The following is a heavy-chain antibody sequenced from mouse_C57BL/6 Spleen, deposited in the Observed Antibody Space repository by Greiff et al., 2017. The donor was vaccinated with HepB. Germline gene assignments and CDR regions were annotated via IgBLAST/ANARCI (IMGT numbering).Heavy chain of an antibody. CDR3: TSLLSFMDY. Sequence: EVQLQQSGTVLARPGASVKMSCKTSGYTFTSYWMHWVKQRPGQGLEWIGAIYPGNSDTSYNQKFKGMAKLTAVTSASTAYMELSSLTNEDSAVYYCTSLLSFMDYWGQGTSVTVSS. V-gene: IGHV1-5*01. J-gene: IGHJ4*01. CDR1: GYTFTSYW. D-gene: IGHD2-2*01. CDR2: IYPGNSDT.